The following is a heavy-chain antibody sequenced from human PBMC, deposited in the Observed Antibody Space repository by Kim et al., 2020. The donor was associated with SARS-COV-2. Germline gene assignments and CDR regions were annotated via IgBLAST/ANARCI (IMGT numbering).Heavy chain of an antibody. Sequence: GGSLRLSCAASGFTFSSYAMSWVRQAPGKGLEWVSAISGSGGSTYYADSVKGRFTISRDNPKNTLYLQMNSLRAEDTAVYYCAKDHYDFWSGYLRGPFGYWGQGTLVTVSS. D-gene: IGHD3-3*01. CDR3: AKDHYDFWSGYLRGPFGY. V-gene: IGHV3-23*01. J-gene: IGHJ4*02. CDR1: GFTFSSYA. CDR2: ISGSGGST.